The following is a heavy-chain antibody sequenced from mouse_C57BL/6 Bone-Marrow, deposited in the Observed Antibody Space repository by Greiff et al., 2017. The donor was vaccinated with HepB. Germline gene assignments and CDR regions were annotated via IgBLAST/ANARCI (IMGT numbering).Heavy chain of an antibody. V-gene: IGHV1-81*01. CDR3: ARVHWDGDFDY. CDR1: GYTFTSYG. CDR2: IYPRSGNT. Sequence: VKLQESGAELARPGASVKLSCKASGYTFTSYGISWVKQRTGQGLEWIGEIYPRSGNTYYNEKFKGKATLTADKSSSTAYMELRSLTSEDSAVYFCARVHWDGDFDYWGQGTTLTVSS. J-gene: IGHJ2*01. D-gene: IGHD4-1*01.